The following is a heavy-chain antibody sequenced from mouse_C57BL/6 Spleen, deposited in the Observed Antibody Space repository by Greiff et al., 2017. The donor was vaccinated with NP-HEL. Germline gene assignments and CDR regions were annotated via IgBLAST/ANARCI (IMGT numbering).Heavy chain of an antibody. CDR2: IYPGSGST. V-gene: IGHV1-55*01. D-gene: IGHD2-10*02. J-gene: IGHJ3*01. CDR3: ARRGGYGNPAWFAY. Sequence: QVQLQQPGAELVKPGASVKMSCKASGYTFTSYWITWVKQRPGQGLEWIGDIYPGSGSTNYNEKFKSKATLTVDTSSRTAYMQLSSLTSEDSAVYYCARRGGYGNPAWFAYWGQGTLVTVSA. CDR1: GYTFTSYW.